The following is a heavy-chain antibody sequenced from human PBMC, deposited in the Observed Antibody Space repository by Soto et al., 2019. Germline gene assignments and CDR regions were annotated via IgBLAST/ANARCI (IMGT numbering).Heavy chain of an antibody. CDR1: GFTFSSYW. CDR2: IKQDGSEK. Sequence: GGSLRLSCAASGFTFSSYWMSWVRQAPGKGLEWVANIKQDGSEKYYVDSVKGRFTISRDNAKNSLYLQMNSLRAEDTAVYYCAREDGNWNYGIDCYYMDVWGKGTTVTVSS. V-gene: IGHV3-7*03. D-gene: IGHD1-7*01. J-gene: IGHJ6*03. CDR3: AREDGNWNYGIDCYYMDV.